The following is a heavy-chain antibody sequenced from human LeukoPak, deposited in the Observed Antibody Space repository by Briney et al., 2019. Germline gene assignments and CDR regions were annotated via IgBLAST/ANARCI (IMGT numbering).Heavy chain of an antibody. Sequence: SETLSLTCTVSGGSISTYYWSWIRQAPGKGLEWIGNTYSSGSTNYNPSLKSRVTISVDTSKNRFSLEVNSVTAADTAVYYCAGSPHTWIQVWSWGQGTLVTVSS. V-gene: IGHV4-59*01. J-gene: IGHJ4*02. CDR3: AGSPHTWIQVWS. D-gene: IGHD5-18*01. CDR1: GGSISTYY. CDR2: TYSSGST.